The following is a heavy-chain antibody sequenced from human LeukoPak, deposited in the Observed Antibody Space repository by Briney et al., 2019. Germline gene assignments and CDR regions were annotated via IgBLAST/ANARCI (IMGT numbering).Heavy chain of an antibody. J-gene: IGHJ6*03. CDR1: GGSSSGYY. D-gene: IGHD3-9*01. Sequence: SETLSLTCAVYGGSSSGYYWSWIRQPPGKGLEWIAEINHSGRTNFNPSLRGRVTVYVDTSKNQFSLKLSSVTAADTAVYYCARGGGNLLPYFDPKYYYYMDVWGQGATVTVSS. CDR2: INHSGRT. CDR3: ARGGGNLLPYFDPKYYYYMDV. V-gene: IGHV4-34*01.